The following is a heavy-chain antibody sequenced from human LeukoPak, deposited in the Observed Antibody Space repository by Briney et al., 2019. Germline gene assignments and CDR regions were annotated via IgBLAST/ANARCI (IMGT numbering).Heavy chain of an antibody. CDR3: VRDTRQTSLTNFDY. CDR1: GFNFRNYA. CDR2: ISSVGNWL. Sequence: KRGGSLSLFCAASGFNFRNYAMDWVRQAPGKGREWVSSISSVGNWLYYGDSVKGRFTISRDDATNSLYLQMNSLRAEDTAVYFCVRDTRQTSLTNFDYWGQGTLVTVSS. V-gene: IGHV3-21*01. J-gene: IGHJ4*02. D-gene: IGHD4-17*01.